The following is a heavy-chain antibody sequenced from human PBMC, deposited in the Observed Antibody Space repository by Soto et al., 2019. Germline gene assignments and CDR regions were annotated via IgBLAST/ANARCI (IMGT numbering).Heavy chain of an antibody. CDR3: ARDLGVVATKYYYYGMDV. J-gene: IGHJ6*02. CDR1: GYTFTSYY. V-gene: IGHV1-46*01. CDR2: INPSGGST. Sequence: ASVKVSCKASGYTFTSYYMHWVRQAPGQGLEWMGIINPSGGSTSYAQKFQGRVTMTRDTSTSTVYMELSSLRSEDTAVYYCARDLGVVATKYYYYGMDVWGQGTTVTVSS. D-gene: IGHD5-12*01.